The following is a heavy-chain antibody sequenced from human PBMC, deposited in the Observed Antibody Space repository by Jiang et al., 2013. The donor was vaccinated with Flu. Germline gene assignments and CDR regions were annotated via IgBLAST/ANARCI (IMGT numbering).Heavy chain of an antibody. CDR1: GGSISSSSYY. Sequence: GLVKPSETLSLTCTVSGGSISSSSYYWGWIRQPPGKGLEWIGSIYYSGSTYYNPSLKSRVTISVDTSKNQFSLKLSSVTAADTAVYYCAREGSGLPWATTVTTGIDYWGQGTLVTVSS. V-gene: IGHV4-39*07. CDR3: AREGSGLPWATTVTTGIDY. D-gene: IGHD4-17*01. CDR2: IYYSGST. J-gene: IGHJ4*02.